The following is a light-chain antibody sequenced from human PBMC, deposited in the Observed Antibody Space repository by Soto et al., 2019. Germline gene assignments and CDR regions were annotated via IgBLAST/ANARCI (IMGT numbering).Light chain of an antibody. CDR3: NSYTSSNTYV. V-gene: IGLV2-18*02. J-gene: IGLJ1*01. Sequence: QSVLTQPPSVSGFPGQSVSISCTGTSSDVGSYNRVSWYQQPPGTAPKLMIYEVSNRPSGVPDRFSGSKSSNTASLTISGLQPEDEADYYCNSYTSSNTYVFGTGTKVTVL. CDR2: EVS. CDR1: SSDVGSYNR.